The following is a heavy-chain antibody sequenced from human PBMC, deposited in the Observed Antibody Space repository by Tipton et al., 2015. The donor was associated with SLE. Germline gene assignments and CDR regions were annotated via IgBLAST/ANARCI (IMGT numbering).Heavy chain of an antibody. J-gene: IGHJ6*02. V-gene: IGHV4-31*01. CDR1: GVSISSGGFY. CDR3: ARRGDDVGGYYHYAIDV. CDR2: IYYSGRT. Sequence: TLSLTCTVSGVSISSGGFYWSWIRQHPGKGLEWIGYIYYSGRTYYNPSLKSPVTISVDTSKNLFSLKLSSVTAADTAVYYCARRGDDVGGYYHYAIDVWGQGTTVTVFS. D-gene: IGHD2-15*01.